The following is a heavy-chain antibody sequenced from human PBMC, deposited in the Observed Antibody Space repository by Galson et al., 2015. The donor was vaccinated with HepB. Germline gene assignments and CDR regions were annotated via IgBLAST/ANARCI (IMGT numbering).Heavy chain of an antibody. CDR1: GFTFSHYE. Sequence: SLRLSCAASGFTFSHYEMNWVRQAPGKGLEWVSHIGIRGSTIYYADSVKGRFTISRDNAKNSLYLQMNSLRVEDTAVYYCARDAGLDMGFYGSGSAYYGMDVWGQGTTVTVSS. J-gene: IGHJ6*02. D-gene: IGHD3-10*01. V-gene: IGHV3-48*03. CDR2: IGIRGSTI. CDR3: ARDAGLDMGFYGSGSAYYGMDV.